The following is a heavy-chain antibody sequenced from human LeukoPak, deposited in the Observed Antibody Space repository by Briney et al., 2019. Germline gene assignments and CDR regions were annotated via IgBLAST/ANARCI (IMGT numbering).Heavy chain of an antibody. Sequence: PGGPLRLSCAASGFTVSSNYMSWVRQAPGKGLEWVSVIYSGGSTYYADSVKGRFTISRDNSKNTLYLQMNSLRAEDTAVYYCAREVPYYYGDYVWFDPWGQGTLVTVSS. V-gene: IGHV3-53*01. CDR2: IYSGGST. D-gene: IGHD4-17*01. CDR1: GFTVSSNY. J-gene: IGHJ5*02. CDR3: AREVPYYYGDYVWFDP.